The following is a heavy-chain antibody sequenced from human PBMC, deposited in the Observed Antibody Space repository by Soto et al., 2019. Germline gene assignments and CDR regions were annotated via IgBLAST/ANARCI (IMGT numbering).Heavy chain of an antibody. CDR2: IYNSGPT. Sequence: QVHLVESGGGVVQPGRSLRLSCAASGFTFSNYGMHWVRQAPGKGLEWIGYIYNSGPTYYNPPFKSRGTISVDTSKNQFSLKMASVSAADTAVYYCARDGAVPYGMDVWGHGTTVTVSS. J-gene: IGHJ6*02. CDR1: GFTFSNYG. D-gene: IGHD3-16*01. V-gene: IGHV4-31*02. CDR3: ARDGAVPYGMDV.